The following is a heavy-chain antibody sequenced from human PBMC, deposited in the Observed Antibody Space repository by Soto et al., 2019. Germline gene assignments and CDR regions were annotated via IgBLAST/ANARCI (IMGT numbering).Heavy chain of an antibody. Sequence: QVQLQESGPGLVKPSQTLSLTCTVSGDSVSGGDSYWSWIRQPPGKALEWIGYTSFSGYTSYTPSLKSRVTISVDMSKSQFSLRLTSVTPADTAIYYCVRGGNPYHYATSGPGTFDNWRQGTLVSVSS. CDR3: VRGGNPYHYATSGPGTFDN. J-gene: IGHJ4*02. CDR1: GDSVSGGDSY. D-gene: IGHD3-22*01. V-gene: IGHV4-30-4*01. CDR2: TSFSGYT.